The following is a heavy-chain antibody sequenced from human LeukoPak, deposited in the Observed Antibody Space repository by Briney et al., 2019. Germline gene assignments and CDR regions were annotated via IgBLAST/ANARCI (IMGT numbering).Heavy chain of an antibody. CDR1: GFTVSSSY. Sequence: GGSLRLSCAASGFTVSSSYMSWVRQAPGKGLEWVSVIYSGGATHYADSVKGRFTISRDNSKNTLYLQMNSLRAEDTAVYYCARGVSSWSKDPFDYWGQGTLVTVSS. CDR2: IYSGGAT. CDR3: ARGVSSWSKDPFDY. V-gene: IGHV3-66*01. J-gene: IGHJ4*02. D-gene: IGHD6-13*01.